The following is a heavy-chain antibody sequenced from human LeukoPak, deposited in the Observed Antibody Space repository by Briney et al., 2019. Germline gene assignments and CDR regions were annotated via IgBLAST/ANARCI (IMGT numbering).Heavy chain of an antibody. CDR3: AKKVTGGAFDC. CDR1: GFIFSSYA. J-gene: IGHJ4*02. CDR2: ISGSGGTI. V-gene: IGHV3-23*01. D-gene: IGHD2-21*01. Sequence: GGSLRLSCAASGFIFSSYAMSWVRQAPGKGLEWVSVISGSGGTIYYADSVKGRFTISRDNSKNMLYLQMNSLRAEDTAIYYCAKKVTGGAFDCWGQGTLVTVSS.